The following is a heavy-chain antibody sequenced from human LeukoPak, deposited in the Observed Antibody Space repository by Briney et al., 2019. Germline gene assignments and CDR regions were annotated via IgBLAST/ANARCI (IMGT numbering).Heavy chain of an antibody. Sequence: ASVKVSCKVSGYTLTELFMHWVRQAPGKGLEWMGGFDPEDGETIYAQKFQGRVTMTEDTSTDTAYMELSSLRSEDTAVYYCATDPGRVYYYYGMDVWGQGTTVTVSS. V-gene: IGHV1-24*01. CDR1: GYTLTELF. CDR3: ATDPGRVYYYYGMDV. CDR2: FDPEDGET. D-gene: IGHD6-6*01. J-gene: IGHJ6*02.